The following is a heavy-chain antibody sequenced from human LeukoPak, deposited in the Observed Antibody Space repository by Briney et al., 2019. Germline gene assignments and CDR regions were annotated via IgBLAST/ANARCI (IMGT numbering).Heavy chain of an antibody. CDR2: IDPSDSYT. Sequence: GESLRISCKGSGYSFTSYWISWERQMPGKGLEWMGRIDPSDSYTNYSPSFQGHVTISADKSISTAYLQWSSLKASDTAMYYCARVRLWFGEPSHFDYWGQGTLVTVSS. D-gene: IGHD3-10*01. CDR3: ARVRLWFGEPSHFDY. CDR1: GYSFTSYW. J-gene: IGHJ4*02. V-gene: IGHV5-10-1*01.